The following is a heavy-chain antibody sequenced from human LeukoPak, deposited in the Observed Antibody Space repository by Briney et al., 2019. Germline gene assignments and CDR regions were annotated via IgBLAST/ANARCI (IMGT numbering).Heavy chain of an antibody. CDR2: INWNGGST. CDR1: GFTFDDYG. D-gene: IGHD3-10*02. J-gene: IGHJ3*02. CDR3: AGAITMSSGFAFDI. V-gene: IGHV3-20*04. Sequence: PGGSLRLSCAASGFTFDDYGMSWVRQAPGKGLEWVSGINWNGGSTGYADSVEGRFTISRDNAKNSLYLQMNSLRAEDTALYYCAGAITMSSGFAFDIWGRGTMVTVSS.